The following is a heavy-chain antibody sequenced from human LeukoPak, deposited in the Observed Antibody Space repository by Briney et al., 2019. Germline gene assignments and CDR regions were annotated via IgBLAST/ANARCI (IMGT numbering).Heavy chain of an antibody. CDR3: ARGTPYGDYFDY. Sequence: PSETLSLTCTVSGGSISSYYWSWIRQPPGKGLEWIGYIYHSGSTNYNPSLKSRVTISVDTSKNQFSLKLSSVTAADTAVYYCARGTPYGDYFDYWGQGTLVTVSS. V-gene: IGHV4-59*01. CDR2: IYHSGST. J-gene: IGHJ4*02. D-gene: IGHD4-17*01. CDR1: GGSISSYY.